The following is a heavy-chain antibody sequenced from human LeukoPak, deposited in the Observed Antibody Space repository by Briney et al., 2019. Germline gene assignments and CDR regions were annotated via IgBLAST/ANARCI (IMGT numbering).Heavy chain of an antibody. V-gene: IGHV1-2*02. CDR3: ARSRGVVLRFLEWLPSSNGMDV. Sequence: ASVKVSCKASGYTFTGYYMHWVRQAPGQGLEWMGWINPNSGGTNYAQKFQGRVTMTRDTSISTAYMELNRLRSDDTAVYYCARSRGVVLRFLEWLPSSNGMDVWGQGTTVTVSS. J-gene: IGHJ6*02. CDR2: INPNSGGT. D-gene: IGHD3-3*01. CDR1: GYTFTGYY.